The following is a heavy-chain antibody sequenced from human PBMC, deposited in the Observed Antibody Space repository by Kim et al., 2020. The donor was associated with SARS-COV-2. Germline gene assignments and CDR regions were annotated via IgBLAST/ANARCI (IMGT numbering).Heavy chain of an antibody. CDR3: ARWGRCSSTSCQGNWFDP. CDR2: INHSGST. J-gene: IGHJ5*02. D-gene: IGHD2-2*01. CDR1: GGSFSGYY. V-gene: IGHV4-34*01. Sequence: SETLSLTCAVYGGSFSGYYWSWIRQPPGKGLEWIGEINHSGSTNYNPSLKSRVTISVDTSKNQFSLKLSSVTAADTAVYYCARWGRCSSTSCQGNWFDPWGQGTLVTVSS.